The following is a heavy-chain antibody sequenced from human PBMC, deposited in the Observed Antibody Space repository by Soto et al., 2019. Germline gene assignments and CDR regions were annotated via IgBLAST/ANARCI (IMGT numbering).Heavy chain of an antibody. D-gene: IGHD6-19*01. Sequence: SETLSLTCTVSGGSNSNYHWSWIRQPPGKGLEWIGYIYYSGSTNYNPSLKSRVTISVDTSKNQFSLKLRSVTAADTAVYYCTRHLGRAVAGFDYWGQGTLVTVS. CDR1: GGSNSNYH. J-gene: IGHJ4*02. CDR2: IYYSGST. CDR3: TRHLGRAVAGFDY. V-gene: IGHV4-59*08.